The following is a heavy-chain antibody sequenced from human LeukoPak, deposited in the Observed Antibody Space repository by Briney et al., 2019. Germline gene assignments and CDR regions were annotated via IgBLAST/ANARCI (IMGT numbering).Heavy chain of an antibody. V-gene: IGHV3-74*01. J-gene: IGHJ4*02. Sequence: GGSLRLSCAASGFTFSRYWMHWVRQTPGKGLVWVSRINSDGSSTRYADSVKGRFTISRDNAKNTLDLQMSSLRAEDTAVYYCASSSFDSSGSYYFDYWGQGTLVTVSS. D-gene: IGHD3-22*01. CDR2: INSDGSST. CDR1: GFTFSRYW. CDR3: ASSSFDSSGSYYFDY.